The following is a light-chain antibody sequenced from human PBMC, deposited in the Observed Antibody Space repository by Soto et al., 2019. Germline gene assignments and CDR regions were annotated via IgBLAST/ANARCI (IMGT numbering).Light chain of an antibody. V-gene: IGKV3-20*01. Sequence: EIVMTQSPATLSLSPGDIATLSCRASQSVTSSSLAWYQQRPGQAPRILIYGASSRATEIPDRFSGSGSGTDFTLTISRLEPEDFAVYYCQQYGNSPRTLGQGTKVDIK. J-gene: IGKJ1*01. CDR2: GAS. CDR1: QSVTSSS. CDR3: QQYGNSPRT.